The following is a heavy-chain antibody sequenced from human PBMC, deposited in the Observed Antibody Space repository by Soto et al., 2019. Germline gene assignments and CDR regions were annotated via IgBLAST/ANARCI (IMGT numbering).Heavy chain of an antibody. CDR1: GYTFTSYG. J-gene: IGHJ5*01. CDR3: ARAGNIVVVPHDNCIDS. D-gene: IGHD2-2*01. V-gene: IGHV1-18*01. CDR2: ISAYNGNT. Sequence: GASVKVSCKASGYTFTSYGISWVRQAPGQGLEWMGWISAYNGNTNYAQRLQGRVTMTTDTSTSTAYMELRSLRSDDTAVYYCARAGNIVVVPHDNCIDSWCQGILVTLSS.